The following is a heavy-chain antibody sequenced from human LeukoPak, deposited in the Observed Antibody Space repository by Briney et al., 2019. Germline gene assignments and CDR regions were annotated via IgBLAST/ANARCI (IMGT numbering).Heavy chain of an antibody. CDR3: ARDRGAAAGN. D-gene: IGHD6-13*01. J-gene: IGHJ4*02. CDR1: GFNVSNNY. CDR2: IYRGGST. Sequence: GGSLRLSCAASGFNVSNNYMSWVRQAPGKGLEWVSVIYRGGSTYYADSVKGRFTMSRGNSKNTVYLQMDSLRAEDTALYYCARDRGAAAGNWGQGTLVTVSS. V-gene: IGHV3-53*01.